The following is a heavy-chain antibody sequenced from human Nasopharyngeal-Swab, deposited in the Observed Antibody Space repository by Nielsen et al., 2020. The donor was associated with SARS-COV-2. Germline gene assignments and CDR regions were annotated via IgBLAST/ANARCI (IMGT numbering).Heavy chain of an antibody. Sequence: WARQAPGQGLEWMGIINPGGGSARYSQNFQGRVTMTRDTSTSTVYMELSSLRSEDTAVYYCARGGDPREVVAATDCFDPWGQGTLVTVSS. CDR2: INPGGGSA. V-gene: IGHV1-46*01. D-gene: IGHD2-15*01. CDR3: ARGGDPREVVAATDCFDP. J-gene: IGHJ5*02.